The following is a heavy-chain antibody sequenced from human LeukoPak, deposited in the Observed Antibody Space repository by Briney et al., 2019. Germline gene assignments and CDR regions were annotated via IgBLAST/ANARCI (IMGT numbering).Heavy chain of an antibody. CDR2: TNPNSGDT. CDR3: ARQSSWWLVFDY. Sequence: ASVKVSCKASAYTFAAHYMHWVRQAPGQGLEWMGWTNPNSGDTNYAQKFQGRVTMTRDTSISTAYMELSRLRSDDTAVYYCARQSSWWLVFDYWGQGTLVTVSS. J-gene: IGHJ4*02. V-gene: IGHV1-2*02. D-gene: IGHD6-19*01. CDR1: AYTFAAHY.